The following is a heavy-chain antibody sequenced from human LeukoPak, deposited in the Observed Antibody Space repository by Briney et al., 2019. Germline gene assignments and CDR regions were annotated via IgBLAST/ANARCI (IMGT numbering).Heavy chain of an antibody. J-gene: IGHJ6*03. CDR1: GGTFSSYA. D-gene: IGHD2-15*01. V-gene: IGHV1-69*05. CDR2: IIPIFGTA. Sequence: SVKVSCKASGGTFSSYAISWVRQAPGQGLEWMGGIIPIFGTANYAQKFQGRVTITTDASTSTAYMELSSLRSEDTAVYYCAIKYCSGGSCYNYYYYMDVWGKGTTVTVSS. CDR3: AIKYCSGGSCYNYYYYMDV.